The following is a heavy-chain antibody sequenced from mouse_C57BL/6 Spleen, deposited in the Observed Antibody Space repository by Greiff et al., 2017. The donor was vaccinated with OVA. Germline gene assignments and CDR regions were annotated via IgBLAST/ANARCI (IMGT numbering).Heavy chain of an antibody. Sequence: EVKLVESGGGLVKPGGSLKLSCAASGFTFSDYGMHWVRQAPEKGLEWVAYISSGSSTIYYADTVKGRFTISRDNAKNTLFLQMTSLRSEDTAMYYCARLGDYDDGFAYWGQGTLVTVSA. D-gene: IGHD2-4*01. CDR2: ISSGSSTI. V-gene: IGHV5-17*01. CDR1: GFTFSDYG. J-gene: IGHJ3*01. CDR3: ARLGDYDDGFAY.